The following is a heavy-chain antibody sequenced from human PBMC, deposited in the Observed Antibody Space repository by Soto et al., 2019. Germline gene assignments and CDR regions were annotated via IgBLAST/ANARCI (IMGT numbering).Heavy chain of an antibody. D-gene: IGHD1-26*01. CDR2: ISYDGSNK. Sequence: QVQLVESGGGVVQPGRSLRLSCAASGFTFSSSGMHWVRQAPGKGLEWGAVISYDGSNKYYADSVKGRFTISRDNSKNTLYLQMNSLRAEDTAVYYCAKDRGPGRRSGSYLSDYWGQGTLVTVSS. CDR3: AKDRGPGRRSGSYLSDY. J-gene: IGHJ4*02. CDR1: GFTFSSSG. V-gene: IGHV3-30*18.